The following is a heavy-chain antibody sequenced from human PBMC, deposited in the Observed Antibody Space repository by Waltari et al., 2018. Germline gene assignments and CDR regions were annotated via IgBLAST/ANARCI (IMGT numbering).Heavy chain of an antibody. D-gene: IGHD6-6*01. J-gene: IGHJ4*02. CDR1: GFTVSSNY. CDR3: ARERSIAARYFDY. V-gene: IGHV3-53*01. CDR2: IYSGGST. Sequence: EVQLVESGGGLIQPGGSLRLSCAASGFTVSSNYMSWVRQAPGKGLEWVSVIYSGGSTYYADSVKGRVTISRDNSKNTLYLQMNSLRAEDTAVYYCARERSIAARYFDYWGQGTLVTVSS.